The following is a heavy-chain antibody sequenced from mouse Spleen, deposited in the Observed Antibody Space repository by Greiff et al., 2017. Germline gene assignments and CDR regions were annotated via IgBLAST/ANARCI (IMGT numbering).Heavy chain of an antibody. CDR1: GFSLTSYA. CDR3: ARSYYYGSSWYFDV. V-gene: IGHV2-9-1*01. J-gene: IGHJ1*01. Sequence: VQRVESGPGLVAPSQSLSITCTVSGFSLTSYAISWVRQPPGKGLEWIGVIWTGGGTNYNSALKSRLSISKDNSKSQVFLKMNSLQTDDTARYXCARSYYYGSSWYFDVWGAGTPVTVPS. D-gene: IGHD1-1*01. CDR2: IWTGGGT.